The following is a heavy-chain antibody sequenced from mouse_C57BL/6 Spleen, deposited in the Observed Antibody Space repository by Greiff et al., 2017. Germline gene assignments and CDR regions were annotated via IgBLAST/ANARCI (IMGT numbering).Heavy chain of an antibody. V-gene: IGHV1-81*01. Sequence: QVHVKQSGAELARPGASVKLSCKASGYTFTSYGISWVKQRTGQGLEWIGEIYPRSGNTYYNEKFKGKATLTADKSSSTAYMELRSLTSEDSAVYFCAHYYGSSRDFDYWGQGTTLTVSS. CDR1: GYTFTSYG. D-gene: IGHD1-1*01. CDR2: IYPRSGNT. CDR3: AHYYGSSRDFDY. J-gene: IGHJ2*01.